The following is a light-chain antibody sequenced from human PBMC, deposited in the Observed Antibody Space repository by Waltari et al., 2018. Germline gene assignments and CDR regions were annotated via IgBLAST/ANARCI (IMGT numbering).Light chain of an antibody. CDR3: QQFDVYPIT. CDR1: QGINHY. J-gene: IGKJ5*01. V-gene: IGKV1-9*01. CDR2: GAS. Sequence: IQLTQSPSSLSASVGDRVTITCRASQGINHYLAWYQQRPGKAPELLISGASILQFGVPSRFSGSGSGTDFTLTITNLQPEDFATYYCQQFDVYPITFGQGTRLEIK.